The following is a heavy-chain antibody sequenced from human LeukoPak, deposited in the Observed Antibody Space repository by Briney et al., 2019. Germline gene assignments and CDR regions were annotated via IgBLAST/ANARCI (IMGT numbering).Heavy chain of an antibody. J-gene: IGHJ6*03. D-gene: IGHD6-19*01. CDR2: IYYSGST. V-gene: IGHV4-59*01. Sequence: PSETLSLTCTVSGGSISSYYWSWIRQPPGKGLEWIGYIYYSGSTNYNPSLKSRVTVSVDTSKNQFSLKLSSVTAADTAVYYCARAWSSGWPALLRYMDVWGKGTTVTVSS. CDR1: GGSISSYY. CDR3: ARAWSSGWPALLRYMDV.